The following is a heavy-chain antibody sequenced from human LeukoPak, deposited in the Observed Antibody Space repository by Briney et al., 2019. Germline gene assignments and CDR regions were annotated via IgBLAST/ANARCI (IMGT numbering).Heavy chain of an antibody. CDR2: IRYDGNKK. Sequence: GSLRLSCAASGFTFSSYAMYWVRQAPGKGLEWVAFIRYDGNKKYYADSVKGRFTISRDNSRNTVYLQMNSLTSEDTAVYYCAKLLLETGGIGEEFDYWGQGTLVTVSS. CDR1: GFTFSSYA. J-gene: IGHJ4*02. CDR3: AKLLLETGGIGEEFDY. D-gene: IGHD1-26*01. V-gene: IGHV3-30*02.